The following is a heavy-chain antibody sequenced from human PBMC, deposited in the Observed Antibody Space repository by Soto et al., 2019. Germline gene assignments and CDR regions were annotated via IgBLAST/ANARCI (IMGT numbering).Heavy chain of an antibody. CDR1: GGTFSSYT. CDR2: IIPILGIA. CDR3: ARYPGDF. V-gene: IGHV1-69*02. J-gene: IGHJ4*02. Sequence: QVQLVQSGAEVKKPGSSVKVSCEASGGTFSSYTISWVRQAPGQGLEWMGRIIPILGIANYAQKFLGRVAITADTFTNTAYMELSSLRSEDTAVYYCARYPGDFWGQGTLFTVSS.